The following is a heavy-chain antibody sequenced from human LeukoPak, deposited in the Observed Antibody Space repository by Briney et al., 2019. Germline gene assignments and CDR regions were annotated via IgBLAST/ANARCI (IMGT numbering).Heavy chain of an antibody. J-gene: IGHJ6*03. Sequence: WGSLSLTSEAYAFTFSHNGIDWVRPSQGQGLEWVVAISSYGVEKPYADSVKGRFTISRDNSKSTLYLQMNSLRAEDTALYYCAREGHYDILTGYSPVEYYFYYMDVWGKGTTVTVSS. CDR2: ISSYGVEK. D-gene: IGHD3-9*01. CDR1: AFTFSHNG. CDR3: AREGHYDILTGYSPVEYYFYYMDV. V-gene: IGHV3-30*04.